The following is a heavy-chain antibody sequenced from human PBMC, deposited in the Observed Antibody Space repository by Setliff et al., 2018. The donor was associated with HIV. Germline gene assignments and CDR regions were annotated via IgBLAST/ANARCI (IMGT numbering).Heavy chain of an antibody. Sequence: GESLKISCAASGFTLSSYWMHWVRQAPGKGLVYVSHINGDGSTTTYADSVKGRFTISRDNAKNTLYLQMNSLRAEGTAVYYCTRDYRNLGFDLWGRGSLVTVSS. CDR3: TRDYRNLGFDL. J-gene: IGHJ2*01. CDR2: INGDGSTT. D-gene: IGHD4-4*01. CDR1: GFTLSSYW. V-gene: IGHV3-74*01.